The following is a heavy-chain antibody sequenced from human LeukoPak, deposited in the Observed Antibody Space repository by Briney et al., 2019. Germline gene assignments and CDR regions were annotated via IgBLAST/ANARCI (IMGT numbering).Heavy chain of an antibody. J-gene: IGHJ4*02. D-gene: IGHD1-26*01. CDR3: ARDVGGSLDY. Sequence: GGSLRLSCAASGFTFSTYWMAWVRQAPGKGLEWVANIKGDESAKHQADSVKGRFTISRDNAQNSVYLHMRSLRGEDTAVYYCARDVGGSLDYWGQGTLVTVCS. V-gene: IGHV3-7*01. CDR1: GFTFSTYW. CDR2: IKGDESAK.